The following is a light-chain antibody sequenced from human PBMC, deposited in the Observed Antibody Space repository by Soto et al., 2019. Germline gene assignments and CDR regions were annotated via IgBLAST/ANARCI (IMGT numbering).Light chain of an antibody. V-gene: IGKV3-15*01. CDR3: QQFDNWPIT. J-gene: IGKJ5*01. CDR2: GAS. Sequence: EIVMTQSPATLSVSPGQRATLSCRASQSVSTNLAWYQQKPGQVPSLLIYGASTRATGIPARFSGRGSGTEFNLTISSLQSEDFAVYYCQQFDNWPITFGQGTRLEIK. CDR1: QSVSTN.